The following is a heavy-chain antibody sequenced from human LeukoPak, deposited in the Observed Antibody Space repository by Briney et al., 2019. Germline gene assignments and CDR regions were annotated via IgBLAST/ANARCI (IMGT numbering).Heavy chain of an antibody. V-gene: IGHV4-4*07. Sequence: SETLSLTCTVSGGSISSYYWSWIRQPAGKGLEWIGRIYTSGSTNYNPSLKSRVTMSVDTSKNQFSLKLSSVTAADTAVYYCARETSSGWYPGAFDIWGQGTMVTVSS. J-gene: IGHJ3*02. CDR2: IYTSGST. CDR3: ARETSSGWYPGAFDI. CDR1: GGSISSYY. D-gene: IGHD6-19*01.